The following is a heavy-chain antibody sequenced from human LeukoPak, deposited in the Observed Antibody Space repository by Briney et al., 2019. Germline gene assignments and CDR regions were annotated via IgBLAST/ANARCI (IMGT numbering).Heavy chain of an antibody. Sequence: GGSLRLSCAASGFTFSSYTMNWARQGPGKGLEWVSYISNGGSAIYYADSVKGRFTISRDNAKNSLYLQLNSLRAEDTAVYYCAREYRSSSGRAFDLWGQGTMVTVSS. D-gene: IGHD6-6*01. CDR1: GFTFSSYT. V-gene: IGHV3-48*01. CDR2: ISNGGSAI. J-gene: IGHJ3*01. CDR3: AREYRSSSGRAFDL.